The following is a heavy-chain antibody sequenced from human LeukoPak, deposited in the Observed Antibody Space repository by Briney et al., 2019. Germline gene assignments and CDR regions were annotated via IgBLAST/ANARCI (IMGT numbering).Heavy chain of an antibody. CDR1: GYTFTGYY. CDR2: INPNSGGT. Sequence: GASVKVSCKASGYTFTGYYMHWVRQAPGQGLEWVGWINPNSGGTNYAQKFQGRVTMTRDTSISTAYMELSRLRSDDTAVYYCASYCTSTNCYTSGDYWGQGTLITVSS. CDR3: ASYCTSTNCYTSGDY. V-gene: IGHV1-2*02. D-gene: IGHD2-2*02. J-gene: IGHJ4*02.